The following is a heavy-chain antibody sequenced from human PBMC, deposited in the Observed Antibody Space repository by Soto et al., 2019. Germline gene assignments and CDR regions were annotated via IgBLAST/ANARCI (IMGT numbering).Heavy chain of an antibody. CDR1: GGSFSSYT. D-gene: IGHD2-2*02. J-gene: IGHJ3*02. Sequence: QVQLVQSGAEVKKPGSSVKVSCKASGGSFSSYTFNWVRQAPGQGLEWMGRIIPSLGLTNYAQKFQGRVTITADKSTSTVYMDLSSLRSEDTAVYYCARDYTMPGMIDEVGAFDIWGQGTMVTVSS. CDR3: ARDYTMPGMIDEVGAFDI. V-gene: IGHV1-69*02. CDR2: IIPSLGLT.